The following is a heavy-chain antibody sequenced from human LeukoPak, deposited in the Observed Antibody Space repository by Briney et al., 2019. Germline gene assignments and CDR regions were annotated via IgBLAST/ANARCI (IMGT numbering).Heavy chain of an antibody. V-gene: IGHV1-2*02. D-gene: IGHD5-12*01. Sequence: ASVKVSCKASGYTFTNYGISWVRQAPGQGLEWMGWINPNSGGTNYAQKFQGRVTMTRDTSISTAYMELSRLRSDDTAVYYCTSHVDIVATRSEDVYWGQGTLVTVSS. CDR1: GYTFTNYG. J-gene: IGHJ4*02. CDR3: TSHVDIVATRSEDVY. CDR2: INPNSGGT.